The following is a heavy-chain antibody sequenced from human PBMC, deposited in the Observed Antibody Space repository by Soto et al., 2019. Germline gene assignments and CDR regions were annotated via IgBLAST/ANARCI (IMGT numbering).Heavy chain of an antibody. CDR2: IRSKAKDYAT. J-gene: IGHJ4*02. D-gene: IGHD1-26*01. Sequence: EVQLVESGGGLVQPGGSVKLSCAASGFNFSVSSMHWVRQASGKGLARVGRIRSKAKDYATAYVESLKGRVAISIDDLKNTMYLQMSSLRTEDTAMYYCAIEGAYFGQCGQGTLVTVSS. CDR3: AIEGAYFGQ. V-gene: IGHV3-73*01. CDR1: GFNFSVSS.